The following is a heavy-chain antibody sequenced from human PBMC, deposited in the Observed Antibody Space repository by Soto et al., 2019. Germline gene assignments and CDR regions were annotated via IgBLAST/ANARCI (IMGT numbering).Heavy chain of an antibody. CDR1: GFTFSSYA. Sequence: GGSLRLSCAASGFTFSSYAMHWVRQAPGKGLEWVAVISYDGSNKYYADSVKGRFTISRDNSKNTLYLQMNSLRAEDTAVYYCARERVWFGESYYYYYYGMDVWGQGTTVTVSS. CDR3: ARERVWFGESYYYYYYGMDV. D-gene: IGHD3-10*01. CDR2: ISYDGSNK. V-gene: IGHV3-30-3*01. J-gene: IGHJ6*02.